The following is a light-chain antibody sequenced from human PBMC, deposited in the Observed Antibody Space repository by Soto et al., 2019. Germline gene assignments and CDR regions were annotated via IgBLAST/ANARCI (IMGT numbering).Light chain of an antibody. CDR2: KAT. J-gene: IGKJ2*01. CDR1: QSITTG. V-gene: IGKV1-5*03. Sequence: DIQMTQSPSTLSASVGDRVTITCRASQSITTGLAWYQQKPGKAPKLLIYKATNLQSGVPSRFSGSGSGTEFSLTISSLQPDDFATYYCQRYSDYQYIFGQGTKLEIK. CDR3: QRYSDYQYI.